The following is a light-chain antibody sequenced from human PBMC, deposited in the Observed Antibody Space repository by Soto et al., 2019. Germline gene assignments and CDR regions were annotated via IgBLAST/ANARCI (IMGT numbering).Light chain of an antibody. Sequence: DIQMTQSPSTLSGSVGDRVTITCRASQTISSWLAWYQQKPGKAPKLLIYKASTLNSGVPSRFSGSGSGTDFTLTIRSLQPEDFVIYDCQQYNDWPRTVGQGTKGEIK. J-gene: IGKJ1*01. CDR3: QQYNDWPRT. CDR2: KAS. V-gene: IGKV1-5*03. CDR1: QTISSW.